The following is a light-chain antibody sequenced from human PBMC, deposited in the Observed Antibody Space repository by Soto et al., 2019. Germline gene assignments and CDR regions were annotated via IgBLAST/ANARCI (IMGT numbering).Light chain of an antibody. CDR1: QTVSRF. CDR3: QQRYNWHPT. J-gene: IGKJ2*01. CDR2: DTS. Sequence: IVLSQSPAILSLSPGDRATLSCRASQTVSRFLAWYQQKPCQAPRILIYDTSNRATGVPARLSASVSGTDFTLTVSSLEPEDFAGYFCQQRYNWHPTFGRGTRLQIK. V-gene: IGKV3-11*01.